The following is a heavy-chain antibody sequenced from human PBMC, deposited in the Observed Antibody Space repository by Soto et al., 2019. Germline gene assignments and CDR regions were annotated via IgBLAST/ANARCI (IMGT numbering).Heavy chain of an antibody. CDR3: ARDPLWGTAMVLWYFDL. CDR1: GVSISSYY. D-gene: IGHD5-18*01. CDR2: IYYSGST. V-gene: IGHV4-59*12. Sequence: SETLPLTCTVSGVSISSYYWSWIRQPPGKGLEWIGYIYYSGSTNYNPSLKSRVTISVDTSKNQFSLKLSSVTAADTAVYYCARDPLWGTAMVLWYFDLWGRGTLVTVSS. J-gene: IGHJ2*01.